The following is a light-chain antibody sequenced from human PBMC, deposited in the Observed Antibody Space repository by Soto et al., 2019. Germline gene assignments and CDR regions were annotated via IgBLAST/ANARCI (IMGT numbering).Light chain of an antibody. CDR2: GAS. Sequence: EIVMTQSPATLSVSPGERVTLSCKASRSVRSNLAWYQQKPGQAPRLLISGASTRATGITDRFSGSGSGTDFTLTISRLEPEDFAVYYCQQYGSSPLTFGGGTKVDIK. CDR3: QQYGSSPLT. J-gene: IGKJ4*01. CDR1: RSVRSN. V-gene: IGKV3-20*01.